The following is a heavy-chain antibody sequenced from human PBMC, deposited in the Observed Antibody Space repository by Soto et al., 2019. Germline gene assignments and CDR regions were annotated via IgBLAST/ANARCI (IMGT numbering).Heavy chain of an antibody. D-gene: IGHD3-10*01. CDR3: ARDAGVRGAIIDYLDS. V-gene: IGHV3-33*01. CDR1: GFAFSDHG. J-gene: IGHJ4*02. CDR2: IWYDGDNK. Sequence: QVNLVESGGGVVQPGTSLRLSCGASGFAFSDHGMHWVRQAPDRGLEWVGIIWYDGDNKFYGDSVKGRFTISRDNSKNTLYLHMTGLRTDDTAIYYCARDAGVRGAIIDYLDSWGQGTLVTVSS.